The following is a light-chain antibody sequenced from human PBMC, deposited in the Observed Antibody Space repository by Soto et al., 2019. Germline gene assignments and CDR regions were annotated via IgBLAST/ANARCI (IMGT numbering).Light chain of an antibody. Sequence: EIVMTQSPATLSVSPGERATLSCRASQSVRSNLAWYQQKPGQAPRLLIYGAYTRATGIPPRFSGSGSGTDFTLTISSLQSEDFAVYYCQQYNNWPPFTFGPGTKVEIK. J-gene: IGKJ3*01. CDR1: QSVRSN. V-gene: IGKV3-15*01. CDR2: GAY. CDR3: QQYNNWPPFT.